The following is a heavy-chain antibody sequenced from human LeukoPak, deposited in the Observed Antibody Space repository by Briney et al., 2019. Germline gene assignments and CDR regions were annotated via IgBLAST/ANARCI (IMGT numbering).Heavy chain of an antibody. J-gene: IGHJ4*02. CDR2: MNPGSGNT. CDR1: GYTFTSYD. V-gene: IGHV1-8*01. D-gene: IGHD3-22*01. CDR3: TRDVASSGYYWD. Sequence: ASVKVSCKASGYTFTSYDINWVRQTTGQGLEWMGWMNPGSGNTGYAQKFQGRVTMTRNTSINTVYMEVSGLRSEDTAVYYCTRDVASSGYYWDWGQGTLVTVSS.